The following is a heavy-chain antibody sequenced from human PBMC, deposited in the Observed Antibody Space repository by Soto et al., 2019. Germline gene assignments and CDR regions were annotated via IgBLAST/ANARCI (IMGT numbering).Heavy chain of an antibody. D-gene: IGHD2-2*01. J-gene: IGHJ4*02. CDR3: ARDSANCSSTSCPRYYFDY. CDR1: GGSISSGGYY. CDR2: IYYSGST. V-gene: IGHV4-31*03. Sequence: SETLSLTCTVSGGSISSGGYYWSWIRQHPGRGLEWIGYIYYSGSTYYNPSLKSRVTISVDTSKNQFSLKLSSVTAADTAVYYCARDSANCSSTSCPRYYFDYWGQGTLVTVSS.